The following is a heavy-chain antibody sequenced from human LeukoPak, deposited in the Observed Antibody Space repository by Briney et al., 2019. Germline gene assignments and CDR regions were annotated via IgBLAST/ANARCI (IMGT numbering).Heavy chain of an antibody. Sequence: SETLSLTCNVSGASISSGDYYWSWIRQPPGKGLEWIGYISKSGGTYYNPSISRRLTISRDTSKNQFSVRLSSVTAADTAVYYCARDFGTYYSLLLFDYWGQGTLVTVSS. D-gene: IGHD1-26*01. V-gene: IGHV4-30-4*01. CDR3: ARDFGTYYSLLLFDY. CDR1: GASISSGDYY. J-gene: IGHJ4*02. CDR2: ISKSGGT.